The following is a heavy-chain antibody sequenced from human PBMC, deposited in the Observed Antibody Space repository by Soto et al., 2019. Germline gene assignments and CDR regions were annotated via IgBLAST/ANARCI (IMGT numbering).Heavy chain of an antibody. J-gene: IGHJ4*02. V-gene: IGHV3-30-3*01. Sequence: GGSLRLSCAASGFTLSSYSMHWVRQAPGKGLEWVSVISYDGNKELYGDSVKGRFSISRDTSKNTVYLQMNSLRPEDTAVYYCARSIAVAGLDYWGQGTLVTVSS. CDR3: ARSIAVAGLDY. D-gene: IGHD6-19*01. CDR1: GFTLSSYS. CDR2: ISYDGNKE.